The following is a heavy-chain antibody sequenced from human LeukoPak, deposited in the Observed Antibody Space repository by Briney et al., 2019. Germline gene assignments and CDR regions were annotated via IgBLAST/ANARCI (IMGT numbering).Heavy chain of an antibody. CDR3: AREMVVAATGGFDY. CDR1: GGSTSSYY. J-gene: IGHJ4*02. CDR2: IYTSGST. D-gene: IGHD2-15*01. V-gene: IGHV4-4*07. Sequence: SETLSLTCSVSGGSTSSYYWSWIRQPAGKGLEWIGRIYTSGSTNYNPSLKSRVTISVDKSKNQFSLKLSSVTAADTAVYYCAREMVVAATGGFDYWGQGTLVTVSS.